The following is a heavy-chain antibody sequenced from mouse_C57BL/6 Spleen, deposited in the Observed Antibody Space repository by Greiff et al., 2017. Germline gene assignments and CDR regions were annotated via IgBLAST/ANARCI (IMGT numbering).Heavy chain of an antibody. D-gene: IGHD2-3*01. J-gene: IGHJ4*01. CDR3: ASPYDGYYGAMDY. CDR1: GFTFSDYG. Sequence: EVKLVESGGGLVKPGGSLKLSCAASGFTFSDYGMHWVRQAPEKGLEWVAYISSGSSTIYYADTVKGRFTISRDNAKNTLFLQMTSLRSADTAMYYCASPYDGYYGAMDYWGQGTSVTVSS. V-gene: IGHV5-17*01. CDR2: ISSGSSTI.